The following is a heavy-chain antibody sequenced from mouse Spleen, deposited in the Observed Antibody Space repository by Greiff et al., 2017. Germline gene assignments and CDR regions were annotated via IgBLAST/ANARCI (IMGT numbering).Heavy chain of an antibody. Sequence: EVKLEESGGGLVKPGGSLKLSCAASGFTFSDYYMYWVRQTPEKRLEWVATISDGGSYTYYPDSVKGRFTISRDNAKNNLYLQMSSLKSEDTAMYYCARVYYGSSRYYAMDYWGQGTSVTVSS. CDR2: ISDGGSYT. V-gene: IGHV5-4*02. CDR3: ARVYYGSSRYYAMDY. D-gene: IGHD1-1*01. CDR1: GFTFSDYY. J-gene: IGHJ4*01.